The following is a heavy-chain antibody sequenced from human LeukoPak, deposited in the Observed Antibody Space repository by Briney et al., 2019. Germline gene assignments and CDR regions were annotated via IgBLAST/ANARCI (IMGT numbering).Heavy chain of an antibody. J-gene: IGHJ4*02. CDR3: ARVLNYYDSSGYYYY. CDR1: GYTFTSYY. V-gene: IGHV1-46*01. Sequence: ASVKVSCKASGYTFTSYYMHWVRQAPGQGLEWMGIINPSGGSTSYAQKFQGRVTMTRDTSISTAYMELSRLRSDDTAVYYCARVLNYYDSSGYYYYWGQGTLVTVSS. D-gene: IGHD3-22*01. CDR2: INPSGGST.